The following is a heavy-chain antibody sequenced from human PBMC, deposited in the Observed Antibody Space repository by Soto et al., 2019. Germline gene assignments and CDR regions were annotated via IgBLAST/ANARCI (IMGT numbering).Heavy chain of an antibody. D-gene: IGHD3-10*01. CDR1: EFTFSTYS. J-gene: IGHJ4*02. CDR2: ISSTSGYM. V-gene: IGHV3-21*01. CDR3: TRSNNRRGWALDY. Sequence: GGSLRLSCAASEFTFSTYSMNWVRQAPGKGLEWVSAISSTSGYMYYADSVKGRFTISRDNTKNSLYLEMNSLRAEDTALYYCTRSNNRRGWALDYWGQGTLVTVSS.